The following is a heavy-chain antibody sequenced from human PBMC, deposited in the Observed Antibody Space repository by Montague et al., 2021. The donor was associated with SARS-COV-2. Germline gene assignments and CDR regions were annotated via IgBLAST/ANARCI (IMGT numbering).Heavy chain of an antibody. CDR1: TFTLSSYE. Sequence: SLRLSCAASTFTLSSYELNWVRQAPGKGLEWISKITSSGIFIYYADSVKGRFTISRDDAKNSLYLQMNGLRAEDTGVYYFARKKELRGVLDVWGQGTTVIVSS. V-gene: IGHV3-48*03. CDR3: ARKKELRGVLDV. CDR2: ITSSGIFI. J-gene: IGHJ6*02. D-gene: IGHD3-10*01.